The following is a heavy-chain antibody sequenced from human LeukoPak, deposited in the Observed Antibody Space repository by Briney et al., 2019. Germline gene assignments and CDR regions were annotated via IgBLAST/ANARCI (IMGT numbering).Heavy chain of an antibody. CDR1: GFPFSNND. CDR2: ISGSNGRT. J-gene: IGHJ3*01. D-gene: IGHD2-2*03. Sequence: GGSLRLSCAASGFPFSNNDMQWVRQAPGKGLEWVSGISGSNGRTYYADSVKGRVTISRDNSKSTLYLQMNSLRAEDPAVYFCAKGGYFAFEFWGQGTLVTVSS. CDR3: AKGGYFAFEF. V-gene: IGHV3-23*01.